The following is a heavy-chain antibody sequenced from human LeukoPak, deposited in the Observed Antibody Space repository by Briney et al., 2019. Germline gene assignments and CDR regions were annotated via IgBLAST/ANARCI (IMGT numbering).Heavy chain of an antibody. J-gene: IGHJ4*02. D-gene: IGHD2-2*01. CDR1: GGSISSGGYY. Sequence: SETLSLTCTVSGGSISSGGYYWSWIRQPPGKGLEWIGYIYHSGSTYYDPSLKSRGTISVDRSKNQFSLKLSSVTAADTAVYYCARYQLLSYYFDYWGQGTLVTVSS. V-gene: IGHV4-30-2*01. CDR2: IYHSGST. CDR3: ARYQLLSYYFDY.